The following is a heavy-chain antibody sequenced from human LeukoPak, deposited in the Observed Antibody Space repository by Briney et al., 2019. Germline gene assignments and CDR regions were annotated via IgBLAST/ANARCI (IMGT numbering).Heavy chain of an antibody. CDR3: ARGYGSGYDY. J-gene: IGHJ4*02. Sequence: SETLSLTCTVSGGSISSSSYYWGWIRQPPGKGLEWIGSIYYSGSTYYNPSLKSRVTISVDTSKNQFSLKLSSVTAADTAVYYCARGYGSGYDYWVQGTLVTVSS. D-gene: IGHD3-10*01. CDR1: GGSISSSSYY. CDR2: IYYSGST. V-gene: IGHV4-39*01.